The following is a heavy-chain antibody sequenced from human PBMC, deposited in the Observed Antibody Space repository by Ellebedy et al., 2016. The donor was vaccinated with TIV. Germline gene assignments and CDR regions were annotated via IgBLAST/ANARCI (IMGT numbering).Heavy chain of an antibody. D-gene: IGHD5-12*01. Sequence: GGSLRLXCAASGFTVSGYWMSWVRQAPGKGLEWVANIQQDGSDKYYVDSVKGRFTISRDNARNSLYLQMNSLRAEDTAMYYCARDNYVGYDWLGGNSFDSWGQGTLVTVSP. V-gene: IGHV3-7*03. CDR1: GFTVSGYW. CDR2: IQQDGSDK. J-gene: IGHJ4*02. CDR3: ARDNYVGYDWLGGNSFDS.